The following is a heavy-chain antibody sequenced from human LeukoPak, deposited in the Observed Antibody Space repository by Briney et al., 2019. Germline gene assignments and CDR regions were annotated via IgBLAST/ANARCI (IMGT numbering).Heavy chain of an antibody. CDR1: GFTFGTYA. CDR3: AKYGVSEGYRGLDY. J-gene: IGHJ4*02. V-gene: IGHV3-23*01. D-gene: IGHD3-16*02. Sequence: PGGSLRLSCAASGFTFGTYAMSWVRQAPGKGLEWVSRISDTGDVAYYADSVKGRFTISRDNSQDTLYLQMNSLRAEDTALYYCAKYGVSEGYRGLDYRGQGTLVTVTS. CDR2: ISDTGDVA.